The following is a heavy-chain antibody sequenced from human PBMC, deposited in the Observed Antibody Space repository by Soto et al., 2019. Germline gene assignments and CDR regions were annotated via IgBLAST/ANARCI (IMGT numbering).Heavy chain of an antibody. CDR3: AREVGAHRVDY. J-gene: IGHJ4*02. D-gene: IGHD1-26*01. Sequence: EVQLVESGGGLIQPGGSLRLSCAASGFTVSSNYMSWVRQAPGKGLEWVSVIYSGGSTYYADSVKGRFTISRDNSKNTRYLQMNSLSAEDTAVYYCAREVGAHRVDYWGQGTLVTVSS. CDR2: IYSGGST. CDR1: GFTVSSNY. V-gene: IGHV3-53*01.